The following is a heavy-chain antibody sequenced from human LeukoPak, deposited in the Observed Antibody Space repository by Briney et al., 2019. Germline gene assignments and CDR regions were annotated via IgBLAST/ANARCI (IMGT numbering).Heavy chain of an antibody. CDR2: ISYDGSNK. CDR3: AKGPSTLRSYNWFDP. D-gene: IGHD3-16*01. V-gene: IGHV3-30*18. CDR1: GFTFSSYG. Sequence: GALRLSCAASGFTFSSYGMHWVRQAPGKGLEWVAVISYDGSNKYYADSVKGRFTISRDNSKNTLYLQMNSLRAEDTAVYYCAKGPSTLRSYNWFDPWGQGTLVTVSS. J-gene: IGHJ5*02.